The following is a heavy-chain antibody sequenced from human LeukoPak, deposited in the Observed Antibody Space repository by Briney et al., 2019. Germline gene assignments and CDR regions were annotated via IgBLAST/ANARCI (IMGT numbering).Heavy chain of an antibody. CDR3: AKAPGSGSNYYYGMDV. D-gene: IGHD6-19*01. Sequence: GRSLRLSCAASGFTFSSYGMHWVRQAPGKGLEWVAVISYDGSNKYYADSVKGRFTISRDNSKNTLYLQMNSLRAEDTAVYYCAKAPGSGSNYYYGMDVWGQGTTVTVSS. J-gene: IGHJ6*02. CDR1: GFTFSSYG. CDR2: ISYDGSNK. V-gene: IGHV3-30*18.